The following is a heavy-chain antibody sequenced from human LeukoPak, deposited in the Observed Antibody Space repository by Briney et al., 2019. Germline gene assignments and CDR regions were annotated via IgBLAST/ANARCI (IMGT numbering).Heavy chain of an antibody. V-gene: IGHV1-46*01. CDR3: ARDGLTTVTTSWFDP. CDR1: GYTFTSYY. J-gene: IGHJ5*02. CDR2: INPSGGST. Sequence: ASVKVSCKASGYTFTSYYMHWVRQAPGQGLEWMGIINPSGGSTSYAQKFQGRVTMTRDTSTSTVYMELSSLRSEDTAVYYCARDGLTTVTTSWFDPWGQGTLVTASS. D-gene: IGHD4-17*01.